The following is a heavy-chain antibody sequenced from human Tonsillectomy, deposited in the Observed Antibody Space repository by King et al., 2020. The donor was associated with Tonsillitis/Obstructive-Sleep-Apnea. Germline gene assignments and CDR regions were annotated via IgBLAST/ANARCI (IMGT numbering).Heavy chain of an antibody. CDR3: ARSNYDILTGYYTFDY. Sequence: QLQESGPGLVKPSETLSLTCTVSGGSISSSSYYWGWIRQPPGQGLEWIGSIYYSGSTYYNPSLKSRVTISVDTSKNQFSLKLSSVTAADTAVYYCARSNYDILTGYYTFDYWGQGTLVTVSS. CDR1: GGSISSSSYY. CDR2: IYYSGST. J-gene: IGHJ4*02. V-gene: IGHV4-39*01. D-gene: IGHD3-9*01.